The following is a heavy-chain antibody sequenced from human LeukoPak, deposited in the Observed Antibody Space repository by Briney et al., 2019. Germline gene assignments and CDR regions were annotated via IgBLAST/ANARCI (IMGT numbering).Heavy chain of an antibody. CDR2: ISTSSIYI. V-gene: IGHV3-21*01. CDR3: ARGRQNSGSYSDAFDI. CDR1: GFTFSRNS. J-gene: IGHJ3*02. Sequence: PGGSLRLSCAASGFTFSRNSMNWVRQAPGKGLEWVSSISTSSIYIHYADSVKGRFTISRDNAKNSLYLQMNSLRAEDSAVYYCARGRQNSGSYSDAFDIWGQGTMVTVSS. D-gene: IGHD1-26*01.